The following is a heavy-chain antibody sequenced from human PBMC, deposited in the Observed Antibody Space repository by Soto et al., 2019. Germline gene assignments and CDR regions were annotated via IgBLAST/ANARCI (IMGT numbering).Heavy chain of an antibody. CDR2: ISAYNGNT. Sequence: QVQLVQSGAEVKKPGASVKVSCKASGYTFTTYGIIWVRQAPGQGLEWMGWISAYNGNTNYAQKIQGRVTMTTDTSTSTAYMELRSLRSDDTAVYYCARQQWLYYYYGMDVWGQGTTVTVSS. CDR3: ARQQWLYYYYGMDV. J-gene: IGHJ6*02. D-gene: IGHD6-19*01. V-gene: IGHV1-18*01. CDR1: GYTFTTYG.